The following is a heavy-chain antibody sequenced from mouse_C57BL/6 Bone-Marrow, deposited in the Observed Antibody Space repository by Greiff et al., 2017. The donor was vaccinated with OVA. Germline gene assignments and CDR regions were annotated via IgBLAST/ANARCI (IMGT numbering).Heavy chain of an antibody. D-gene: IGHD1-1*01. Sequence: VQLLQPGAELVRPGTSVKLSCKASGYTFTSYWMHWVKQRPGQGLEWIGVIDPSDSYTNYNQKFKGKATLTVDTSSSTVYMQLSSLTSEDSAVYYCERWPITTVVAKMDYWGQGTSVTVSS. CDR1: GYTFTSYW. J-gene: IGHJ4*01. CDR2: IDPSDSYT. CDR3: ERWPITTVVAKMDY. V-gene: IGHV1-59*01.